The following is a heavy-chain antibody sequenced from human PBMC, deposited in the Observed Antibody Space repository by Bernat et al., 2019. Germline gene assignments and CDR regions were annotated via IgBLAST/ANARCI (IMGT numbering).Heavy chain of an antibody. D-gene: IGHD3-22*01. CDR1: GGSISSSSYY. V-gene: IGHV4-39*01. CDR2: IYYSGST. CDR3: ARGDYYDSSGYYA. J-gene: IGHJ5*02. Sequence: QLQLQESGPGLVKPSETLSLTCTVSGGSISSSSYYWGWFRQPPGKGLEWIGSIYYSGSTYYNPSLKSRVTISVDTSKNQFSLKLSSVTAADTAVYYCARGDYYDSSGYYAWGQGTLVTVSS.